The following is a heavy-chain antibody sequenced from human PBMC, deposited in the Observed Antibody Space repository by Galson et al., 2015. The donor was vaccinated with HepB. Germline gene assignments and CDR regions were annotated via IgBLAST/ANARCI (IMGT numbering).Heavy chain of an antibody. CDR3: AKMASYGDNDFDS. D-gene: IGHD2-21*01. V-gene: IGHV3-23*01. Sequence: SLRLSCAASGFTFRNYAMTWVRQAPGKGLEWVSAISGSGGRTYYADSVKGRFTISRDNSKKTLSLQMNSLRAEDTAVYYCAKMASYGDNDFDSWGQGTLVTVSS. CDR2: ISGSGGRT. CDR1: GFTFRNYA. J-gene: IGHJ5*01.